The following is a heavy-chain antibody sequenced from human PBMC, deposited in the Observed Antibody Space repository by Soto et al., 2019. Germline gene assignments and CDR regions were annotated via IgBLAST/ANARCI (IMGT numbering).Heavy chain of an antibody. D-gene: IGHD1-26*01. Sequence: GASVKVSCKASGDTITYYYMHWVRQAPGQGLEWMGKINPSSGGTSYAQKFQDRVTMTRDTSTSTVYLDLTSLRFDDTAVYYCAREGAPDAFDVWGQGTLVTVSS. J-gene: IGHJ3*01. CDR3: AREGAPDAFDV. V-gene: IGHV1-46*03. CDR1: GDTITYYY. CDR2: INPSSGGT.